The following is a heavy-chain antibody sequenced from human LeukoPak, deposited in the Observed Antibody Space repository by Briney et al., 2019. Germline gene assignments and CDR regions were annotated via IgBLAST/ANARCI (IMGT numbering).Heavy chain of an antibody. CDR3: VRDVGRFYYDSTGEDY. J-gene: IGHJ4*02. Sequence: GGSLRLSCAVSGFTFSDYSMNWVRHAPGKGRECDSYISRDRRTIKYADFVRGRFTVSRDNGKKSLHLQMNRMTTEDTAVYFCVRDVGRFYYDSTGEDYWGQGTLVTVSS. CDR1: GFTFSDYS. D-gene: IGHD3-22*01. V-gene: IGHV3-48*04. CDR2: ISRDRRTI.